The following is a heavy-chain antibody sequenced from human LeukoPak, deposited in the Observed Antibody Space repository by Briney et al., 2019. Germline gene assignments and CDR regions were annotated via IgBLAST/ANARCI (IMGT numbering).Heavy chain of an antibody. Sequence: NPGGSLRLSCAASGFTFPIYSMNWVRQAPGKGLEWVSSISSSSNYIYYADSVKGRFTISRDNSKNTLYLQMNSLRAEDTAVYYCAKSFMGSSWYSHFDYWGQGTLVTVSS. J-gene: IGHJ4*02. CDR1: GFTFPIYS. D-gene: IGHD6-13*01. CDR3: AKSFMGSSWYSHFDY. V-gene: IGHV3-21*01. CDR2: ISSSSNYI.